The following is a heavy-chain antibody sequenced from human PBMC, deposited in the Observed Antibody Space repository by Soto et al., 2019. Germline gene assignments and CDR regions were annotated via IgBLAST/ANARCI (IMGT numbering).Heavy chain of an antibody. CDR1: GFKLRNYA. V-gene: IGHV3-33*01. CDR3: ARAHGMLLLDRFHP. CDR2: IWFDGSKK. J-gene: IGHJ5*02. D-gene: IGHD3-10*02. Sequence: QVQLVESGGGVVQPGKSLRLSCTASGFKLRNYAIHWVRQAPGKGLEWLAVIWFDGSKKYYADSVKGRFTISRDNSKDTVYLQMSSLTAEDTGFFYCARAHGMLLLDRFHPWGQGTLVTVSS.